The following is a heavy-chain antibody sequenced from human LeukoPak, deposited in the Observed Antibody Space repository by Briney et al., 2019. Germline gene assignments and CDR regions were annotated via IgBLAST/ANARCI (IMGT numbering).Heavy chain of an antibody. Sequence: ASVKVSCKASGYTFPSYYTHWVRQAPGQGLEWMGIINPSGGSTSYAQKFQGRVTMTRDTSTSTVYMELSSLRSEDTAVYYCARDLSGIVATKYYYYYGMDVWGQGTTVTVSS. CDR3: ARDLSGIVATKYYYYYGMDV. CDR1: GYTFPSYY. CDR2: INPSGGST. D-gene: IGHD5-12*01. V-gene: IGHV1-46*01. J-gene: IGHJ6*02.